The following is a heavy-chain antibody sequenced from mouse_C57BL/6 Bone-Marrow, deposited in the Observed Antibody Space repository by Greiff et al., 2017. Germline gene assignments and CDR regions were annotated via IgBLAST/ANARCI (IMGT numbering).Heavy chain of an antibody. J-gene: IGHJ1*03. CDR3: ARQRIYYDYDEGWYFDV. V-gene: IGHV1-55*01. CDR2: IYPGSGST. D-gene: IGHD2-4*01. Sequence: QVQLQQPGAELVKPGASVKMSCKASGYTFTSYWITWVKQRPGQGLEWIGDIYPGSGSTNYNEKFKSKATLTVDTSSSTAYMQLSNLTSEDSAVYYCARQRIYYDYDEGWYFDVWGTGTTVTVSS. CDR1: GYTFTSYW.